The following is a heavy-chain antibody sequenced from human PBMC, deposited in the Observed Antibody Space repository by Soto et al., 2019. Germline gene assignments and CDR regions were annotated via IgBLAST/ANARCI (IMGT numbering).Heavy chain of an antibody. Sequence: QVQLVESGGGVVQPGRSLRLSCAASGFTFSSYAMHWVRQAPGKGLEWVAVISYDGSNKYYADSVKGRFTISRDNSKNTLYLQMTSLRAEDTAVYYCARGLGSYVGATSASYFDYWGQGTLVTVSS. J-gene: IGHJ4*02. CDR3: ARGLGSYVGATSASYFDY. CDR1: GFTFSSYA. CDR2: ISYDGSNK. D-gene: IGHD1-26*01. V-gene: IGHV3-30-3*01.